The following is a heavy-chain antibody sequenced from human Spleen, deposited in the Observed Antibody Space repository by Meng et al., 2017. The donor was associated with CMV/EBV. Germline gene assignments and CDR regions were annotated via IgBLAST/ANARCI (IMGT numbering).Heavy chain of an antibody. CDR1: GFSFSTYG. CDR2: IRYNGRNK. Sequence: GESLKISCEASGFSFSTYGFHWVRQAPGKGLEWVAFIRYNGRNKYSADSVKGRFTISRDNSKKMLYLQMNSPRVEDTAVYYCAKDIIDDTVTTKGNYYGMDVWGQGTTVTSP. V-gene: IGHV3-30*02. J-gene: IGHJ6*02. D-gene: IGHD4-11*01. CDR3: AKDIIDDTVTTKGNYYGMDV.